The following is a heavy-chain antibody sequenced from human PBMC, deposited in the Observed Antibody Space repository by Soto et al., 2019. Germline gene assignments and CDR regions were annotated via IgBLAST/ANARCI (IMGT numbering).Heavy chain of an antibody. CDR2: ISASGGTA. J-gene: IGHJ5*01. D-gene: IGHD3-22*01. CDR3: AKLTYPSDSTGYYYERVSGWIDS. V-gene: IGHV3-23*01. Sequence: EVQLLASGGGLIQPGGSLRLSCAASGFMFSSYAMSWVRQAPGKGLEWVSSISASGGTANLADSVEGRCTISRDNSKSTLYLQMNSLRAEDTAVYYCAKLTYPSDSTGYYYERVSGWIDSWGQGTLVTVSS. CDR1: GFMFSSYA.